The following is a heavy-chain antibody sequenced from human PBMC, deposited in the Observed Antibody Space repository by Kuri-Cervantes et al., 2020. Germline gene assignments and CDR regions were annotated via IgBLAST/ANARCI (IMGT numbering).Heavy chain of an antibody. CDR3: AGGSGYPAFDI. D-gene: IGHD3-22*01. V-gene: IGHV4-39*01. CDR1: GFTFSSYA. Sequence: GSLRLSCAASGFTFSSYAMSWIRQPPGKGLEWIGSIYYSGSTYYNPSLKSRVTISVDTSKNQFSLKLSSLTAADTAVYYCAGGSGYPAFDIWGQGTMVTVSS. CDR2: IYYSGST. J-gene: IGHJ3*02.